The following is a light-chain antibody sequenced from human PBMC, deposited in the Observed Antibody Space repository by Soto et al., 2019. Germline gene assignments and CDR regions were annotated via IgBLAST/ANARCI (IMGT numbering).Light chain of an antibody. Sequence: QSVLTQPASVSGSPGQSITISCTGTGSDVGGYIYVSWYQQHPGKAPKLMICDVTSRPSGVSYRFSGSKSGNTASLTISGLQAEDEADYYCSSYTTSSSYVFGTGTKVTVL. CDR3: SSYTTSSSYV. CDR2: DVT. CDR1: GSDVGGYIY. J-gene: IGLJ1*01. V-gene: IGLV2-14*01.